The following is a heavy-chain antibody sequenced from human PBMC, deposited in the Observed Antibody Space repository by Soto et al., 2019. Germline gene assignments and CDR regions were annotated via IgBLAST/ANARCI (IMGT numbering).Heavy chain of an antibody. CDR1: GGSFSGYY. Sequence: PSETLSLTCAVYGGSFSGYYWSWIRQPPGKGLEWIGEINHSGSTNYNPPLKSRVTISVDTSKNQFSLKLSSVTAADTAVYYCARSSITYYYDSSGYPRRGYFDYWGQGTLVTVSS. J-gene: IGHJ4*02. CDR2: INHSGST. CDR3: ARSSITYYYDSSGYPRRGYFDY. D-gene: IGHD3-22*01. V-gene: IGHV4-34*01.